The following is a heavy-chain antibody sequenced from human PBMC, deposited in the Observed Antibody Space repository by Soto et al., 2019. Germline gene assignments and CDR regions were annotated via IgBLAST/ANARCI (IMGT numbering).Heavy chain of an antibody. CDR2: IYYSGST. CDR1: GGSISSYY. D-gene: IGHD3-3*01. V-gene: IGHV4-59*08. J-gene: IGHJ6*03. Sequence: ETLSLTCTVSGGSISSYYWSWIRQPPGKGLEWIGYIYYSGSTNYNPSLKSRVTISVETSKNQFSLKLSSVTAADTAVYYCVGGVAALYYYYMDVWGKGTTVTVSS. CDR3: VGGVAALYYYYMDV.